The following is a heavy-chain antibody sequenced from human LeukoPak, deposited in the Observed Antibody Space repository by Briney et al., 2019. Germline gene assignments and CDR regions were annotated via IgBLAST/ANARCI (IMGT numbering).Heavy chain of an antibody. J-gene: IGHJ4*02. CDR1: GVSFNDYY. CDR2: INHSGYT. V-gene: IGHV4-34*01. CDR3: TRMTTGHDY. D-gene: IGHD4-17*01. Sequence: SETLSLTCAVSGVSFNDYYWSWVRQTPGKGLEWIGEINHSGYTNDSPSLKSRVTLSIDTSRKQFSLNLRSVTVADTGIYYCTRMTTGHDYWGQGTLVTVSA.